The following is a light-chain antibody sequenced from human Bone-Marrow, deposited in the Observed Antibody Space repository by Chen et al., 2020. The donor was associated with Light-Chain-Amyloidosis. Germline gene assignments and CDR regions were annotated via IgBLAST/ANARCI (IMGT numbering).Light chain of an antibody. V-gene: IGKV1-33*01. CDR1: QDITNS. J-gene: IGKJ4*01. Sequence: DIQMTQSPSSLSASVGDRVTITCQASQDITNSLNWFQQKPGKAPKLLIYDASNLETGVPSRFSGSGSGTDFTFTITSLHPEDFATYYCQQSDNFPLTVGGGTTVDIK. CDR3: QQSDNFPLT. CDR2: DAS.